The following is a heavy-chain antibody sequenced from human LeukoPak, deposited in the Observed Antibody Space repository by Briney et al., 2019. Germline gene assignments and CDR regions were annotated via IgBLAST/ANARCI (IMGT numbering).Heavy chain of an antibody. CDR1: GFTFSSYG. CDR2: ISYDGSNK. D-gene: IGHD6-19*01. J-gene: IGHJ4*02. CDR3: ARAPYSSGWLDY. Sequence: GGSLRLSCAASGFTFSSYGMHWVRQAPGKGLEWVAVISYDGSNKYYADSVKGRFTISRDNSKNTLYLQMNSLRAEDTAVYYCARAPYSSGWLDYWGQGTLVTVSS. V-gene: IGHV3-30*06.